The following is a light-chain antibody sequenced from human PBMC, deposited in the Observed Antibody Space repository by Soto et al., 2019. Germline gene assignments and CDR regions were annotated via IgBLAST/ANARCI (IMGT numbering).Light chain of an antibody. Sequence: QMTQSQFTPSATAGDGFTITCRASQSISSWLAWYQQKPGKAPKLLIYDASNLESGVPSRFSGSGSGTEFTLTISNLQPDDFATYYCQQYENYWTFGQGTKVDI. J-gene: IGKJ1*01. CDR1: QSISSW. V-gene: IGKV1-5*01. CDR3: QQYENYWT. CDR2: DAS.